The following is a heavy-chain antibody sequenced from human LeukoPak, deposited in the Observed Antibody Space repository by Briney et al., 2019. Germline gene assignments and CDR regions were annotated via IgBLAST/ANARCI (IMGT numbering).Heavy chain of an antibody. J-gene: IGHJ4*02. D-gene: IGHD5-24*01. Sequence: GGSLRLSCAASGFTFSSYGMHWVRQAPGKGLEWVAFIRYDGSNKYYADSVKGRFTISRDNSKNTLYLQMNSLRAEDTAVYYCAKATELSREWLQFDYWGQGTLVTVSS. CDR3: AKATELSREWLQFDY. CDR1: GFTFSSYG. V-gene: IGHV3-30*02. CDR2: IRYDGSNK.